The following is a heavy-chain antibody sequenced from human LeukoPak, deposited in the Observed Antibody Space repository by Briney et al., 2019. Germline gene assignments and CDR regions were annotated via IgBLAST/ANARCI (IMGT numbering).Heavy chain of an antibody. CDR2: IISSSSYT. D-gene: IGHD2-15*01. CDR3: ARARYCSGGSCMDGYNFDY. V-gene: IGHV3-11*06. J-gene: IGHJ4*02. CDR1: GFTFSDYY. Sequence: GSLRLSCAASGFTFSDYYMSWIRQAPGKGLEWVTYIISSSSYTNYADSVKGRFTISRDNAKNSLYLQMNSLRAEDTAVYYCARARYCSGGSCMDGYNFDYWGQGTLVTVSS.